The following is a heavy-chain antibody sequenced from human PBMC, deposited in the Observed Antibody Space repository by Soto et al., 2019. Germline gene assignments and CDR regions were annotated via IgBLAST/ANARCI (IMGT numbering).Heavy chain of an antibody. J-gene: IGHJ5*02. Sequence: ASVKVSCKASGYTFTSYGISWVRQAPGQGLEWMGWISAYNGITNYAQKLQGRVTMTTDTSTSTAYMELRSLRSDDTAVYYCARDDPLVGAARGWFDPWGQGTLVTVSS. CDR3: ARDDPLVGAARGWFDP. CDR2: ISAYNGIT. D-gene: IGHD6-6*01. CDR1: GYTFTSYG. V-gene: IGHV1-18*01.